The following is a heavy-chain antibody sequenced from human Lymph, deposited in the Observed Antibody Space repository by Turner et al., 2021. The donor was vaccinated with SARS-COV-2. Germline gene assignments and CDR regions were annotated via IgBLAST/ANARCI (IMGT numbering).Heavy chain of an antibody. Sequence: EVQLLESGGGLVQPGGSLRLSCAASGFTFSSYGMSWVRQGQGKGLEGVSAIGGSGVIKAYADPGKGRFTISRDNSKNTLYLQMNSLRAEDTSVYYCAKGVAGGWLQPNSFDYWGQGTLVTVSS. D-gene: IGHD5-12*01. V-gene: IGHV3-23*01. CDR3: AKGVAGGWLQPNSFDY. CDR2: IGGSGVIK. CDR1: GFTFSSYG. J-gene: IGHJ4*02.